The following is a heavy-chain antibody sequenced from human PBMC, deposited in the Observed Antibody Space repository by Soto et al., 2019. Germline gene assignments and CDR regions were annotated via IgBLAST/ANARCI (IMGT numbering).Heavy chain of an antibody. CDR3: ARDRLMATAGTARHYFGLDV. J-gene: IGHJ6*02. Sequence: SETLSPTCTVSGGSIRSGGYYWSWVRQNPRRGLEWIGNIYYSGNTYYNPSLKSRLTISVDTSKNQFSLNLSSVTAADTAVYYCARDRLMATAGTARHYFGLDVWGQGTTVTVSS. CDR1: GGSIRSGGYY. D-gene: IGHD5-18*01. V-gene: IGHV4-31*03. CDR2: IYYSGNT.